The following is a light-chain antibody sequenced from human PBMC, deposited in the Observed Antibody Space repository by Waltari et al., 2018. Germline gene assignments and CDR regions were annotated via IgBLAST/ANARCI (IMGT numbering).Light chain of an antibody. J-gene: IGKJ1*01. V-gene: IGKV3-20*01. CDR3: QQYGSSPWT. CDR2: GAS. CDR1: QSVSSSY. Sequence: CRASQSVSSSYLAWYQQKPGQAPRLLIYGASSRATGIPDSFSGSGSGTDFTLTISRLEPEDFAVYYCQQYGSSPWTFGQGTKVEIK.